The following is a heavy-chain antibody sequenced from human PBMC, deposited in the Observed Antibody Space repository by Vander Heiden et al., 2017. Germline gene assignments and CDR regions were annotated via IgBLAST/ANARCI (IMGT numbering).Heavy chain of an antibody. J-gene: IGHJ3*02. CDR1: GGSISSYY. Sequence: VQLQESGPGLLKPSETLSLTCTVSGGSISSYYWSWIRQPPGKGLEWIGYIFYTGSTNYNPSLKSRVTISVETSKNHFSLKLSSVTAADTAVYYCARLSRSSLSDAFDIWGLGPMVTVAS. CDR2: IFYTGST. D-gene: IGHD2-2*01. CDR3: ARLSRSSLSDAFDI. V-gene: IGHV4-59*08.